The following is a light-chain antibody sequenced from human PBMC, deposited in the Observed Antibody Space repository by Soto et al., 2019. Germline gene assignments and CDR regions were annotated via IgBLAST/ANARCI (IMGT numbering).Light chain of an antibody. J-gene: IGLJ1*01. V-gene: IGLV1-40*01. CDR1: SSNIGAGYD. CDR2: GNS. CDR3: QCYDSSLSVL. Sequence: QSVLTQPPSVSGAPGQRVTISCTGSSSNIGAGYDVHWYQQLPGTAPKLLIYGNSNRPSGVPDRFSGSKSGTSASLAITGLQAEDEADYYCQCYDSSLSVLFGTGTKLTVL.